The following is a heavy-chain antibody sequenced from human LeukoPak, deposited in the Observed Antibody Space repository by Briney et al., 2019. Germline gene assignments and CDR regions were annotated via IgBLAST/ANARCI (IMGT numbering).Heavy chain of an antibody. Sequence: SVKVFCKASGGTFRTYSVTWVRQAPGQGLEWMGGIIPIFGTPNYAQKFQGRVKVTTDDATGTAYMELSSLMSEDTAIYYCARVDRYHFYLDVWGKGTSVTVSS. J-gene: IGHJ6*03. CDR2: IIPIFGTP. V-gene: IGHV1-69*05. CDR3: ARVDRYHFYLDV. CDR1: GGTFRTYS.